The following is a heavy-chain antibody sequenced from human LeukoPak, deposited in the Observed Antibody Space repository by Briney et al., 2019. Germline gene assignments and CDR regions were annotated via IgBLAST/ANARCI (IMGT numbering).Heavy chain of an antibody. D-gene: IGHD3-10*01. CDR1: GFTFNSYS. CDR2: ISSDASIT. CDR3: ARDGRKGSYYNSGYYMDV. V-gene: IGHV3-30*04. Sequence: GGSLRLSCAASGFTFNSYSMHWVRQAPGKGLEWVAVISSDASITYYADSVKGRFTVSRDNSKDTLYLQMNSLRAEDTAVYYCARDGRKGSYYNSGYYMDVWGNGTTVTVSS. J-gene: IGHJ6*03.